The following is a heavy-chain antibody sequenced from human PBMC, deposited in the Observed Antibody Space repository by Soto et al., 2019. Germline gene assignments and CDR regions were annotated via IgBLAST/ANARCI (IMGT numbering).Heavy chain of an antibody. Sequence: ASVKVSCKASGYTSTGKFINWVRQATGQGLEWMGWMNPNSGNTGYAQKFQGRVTMTRNTSISTAYMELSSLRSEDTAVYYCARLTVRGVITPDYWGQGSLVTV. CDR2: MNPNSGNT. CDR3: ARLTVRGVITPDY. CDR1: GYTSTGKF. J-gene: IGHJ4*02. V-gene: IGHV1-8*01. D-gene: IGHD3-10*01.